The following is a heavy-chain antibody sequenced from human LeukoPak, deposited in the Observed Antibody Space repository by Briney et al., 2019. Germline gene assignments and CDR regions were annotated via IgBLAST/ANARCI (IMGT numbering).Heavy chain of an antibody. CDR3: ARDRCSSTSCYLAYYYGMDV. Sequence: SQTLSLTCTVSGGSISSGSYYWSWIRQPAGKGLEWIGRIYTSGSTNYNPSLKSRVTISVDTSKNQSSLKLSSVTAADTAVYYCARDRCSSTSCYLAYYYGMDVWGQGTTVTVSS. V-gene: IGHV4-61*02. D-gene: IGHD2-2*01. J-gene: IGHJ6*02. CDR1: GGSISSGSYY. CDR2: IYTSGST.